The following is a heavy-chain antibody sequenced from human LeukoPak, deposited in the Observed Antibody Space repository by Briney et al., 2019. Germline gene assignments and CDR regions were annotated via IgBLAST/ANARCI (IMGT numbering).Heavy chain of an antibody. CDR3: ARASLGYCSGGSCYDN. CDR1: GGTFSSYA. V-gene: IGHV1-69*13. CDR2: IIPIFGTA. J-gene: IGHJ4*02. Sequence: SVKVSCKASGGTFSSYAISWVRQAPGQGLEWMGGIIPIFGTAIYAQKFQGRVTITADESTSTAYMELSSLRSEDTAVYYCARASLGYCSGGSCYDNWGQGTLVTVSS. D-gene: IGHD2-15*01.